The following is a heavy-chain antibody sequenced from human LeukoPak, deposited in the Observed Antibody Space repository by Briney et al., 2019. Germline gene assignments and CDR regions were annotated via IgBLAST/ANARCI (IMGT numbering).Heavy chain of an antibody. CDR2: ISWNSGSI. CDR1: GFTFDDYA. Sequence: GGSLRLSCAASGFTFDDYAMHWVRQAPGKGLEWVSGISWNSGSIGYADSVKGRFTISRDNAKNSLYLQMNSLGAEDTALYYCAKDIATVKLYYFDYWGQGTLVTVSS. D-gene: IGHD4-11*01. J-gene: IGHJ4*02. CDR3: AKDIATVKLYYFDY. V-gene: IGHV3-9*01.